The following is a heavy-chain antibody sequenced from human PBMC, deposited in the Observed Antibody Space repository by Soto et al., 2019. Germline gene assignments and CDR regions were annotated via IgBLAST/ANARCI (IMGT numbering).Heavy chain of an antibody. CDR2: IYHSGST. D-gene: IGHD5-12*01. Sequence: QVQLEESGPGLVKSSETLSLTCSVSGGSMTSDYWNWMRQSTGKGLEWIGYIYHSGSTNYNPSFESRVTMSLDTSKNHVSLRLTSVTAADTGVYYCAASGTAWYNWFDPWGQGTLVTV. CDR3: AASGTAWYNWFDP. J-gene: IGHJ5*02. V-gene: IGHV4-59*01. CDR1: GGSMTSDY.